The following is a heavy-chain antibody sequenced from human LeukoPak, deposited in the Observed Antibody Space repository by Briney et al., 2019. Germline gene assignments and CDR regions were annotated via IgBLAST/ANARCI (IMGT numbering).Heavy chain of an antibody. CDR2: ISGSGGST. Sequence: GGSLRLSCAASGFTFSSYAMSWVRQAPGKGLGWVSTISGSGGSTYYADSVKGRFTISRDNSKNTLYLQMNSLRAEDTAVYYCAMMIRGVAGTIDYWGQGTLVTVSS. J-gene: IGHJ4*02. D-gene: IGHD3-10*01. V-gene: IGHV3-23*01. CDR3: AMMIRGVAGTIDY. CDR1: GFTFSSYA.